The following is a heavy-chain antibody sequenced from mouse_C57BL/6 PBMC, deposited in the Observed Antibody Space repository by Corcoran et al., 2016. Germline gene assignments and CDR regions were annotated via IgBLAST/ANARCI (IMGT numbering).Heavy chain of an antibody. CDR3: ARSGSSQGTRFAY. Sequence: QVTLKESGPGILQSSQTVCLTCSFSGFSLSTSGMGVSWIRQPSGKGLEWLAHIYWDDDKRYNPSLESRLTISKDTSRNQVFLKITSVDTADTATYYCARSGSSQGTRFAYWGQGTLVTVSA. CDR2: IYWDDDK. J-gene: IGHJ3*01. CDR1: GFSLSTSGMG. V-gene: IGHV8-12*01. D-gene: IGHD1-1*01.